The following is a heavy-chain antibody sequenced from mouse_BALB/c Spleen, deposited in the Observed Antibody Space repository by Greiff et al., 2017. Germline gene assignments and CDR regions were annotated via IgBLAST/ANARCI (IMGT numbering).Heavy chain of an antibody. D-gene: IGHD2-4*01. CDR2: ISSGSSTI. V-gene: IGHV5-17*02. J-gene: IGHJ4*01. Sequence: EVKVVESGGGLVQPGGSRKLSCAASGFTFSSFGMHWVRQAPEKGLEWVAYISSGSSTIYYADTVKGRFTISRDNPKNTLFLQMTSLRSEDTAMYYCARRDDYDVAMDYWGQGTSVTVSS. CDR1: GFTFSSFG. CDR3: ARRDDYDVAMDY.